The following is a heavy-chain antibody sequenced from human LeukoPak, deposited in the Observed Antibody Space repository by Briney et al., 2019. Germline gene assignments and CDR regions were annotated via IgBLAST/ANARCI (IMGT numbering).Heavy chain of an antibody. J-gene: IGHJ4*02. CDR2: INPNSGGT. D-gene: IGHD3-10*01. CDR1: GYTFTGYY. Sequence: ASVKVSCKASGYTFTGYYMHWVRQAPGQGLERMGWINPNSGGTNYAQKFQGRVTMTRDTSISTAYMELSRLRSDDTAVYYCAREDVVRGVIMYDYWGQGTLVTVSS. CDR3: AREDVVRGVIMYDY. V-gene: IGHV1-2*02.